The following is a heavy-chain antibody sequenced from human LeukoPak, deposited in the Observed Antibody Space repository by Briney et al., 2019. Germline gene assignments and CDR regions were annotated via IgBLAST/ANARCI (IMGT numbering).Heavy chain of an antibody. Sequence: GGSLRLSCAASGFIFNNYWMHWARQTPGEGPLWLSRINGDGSSTSYAYSVQGRFIISRDNAKNTLYLQMNSLRAEDTAVYYCTRQWHTPSDYWGQGTLVTVSS. D-gene: IGHD6-19*01. CDR3: TRQWHTPSDY. CDR1: GFIFNNYW. CDR2: INGDGSST. J-gene: IGHJ4*02. V-gene: IGHV3-74*01.